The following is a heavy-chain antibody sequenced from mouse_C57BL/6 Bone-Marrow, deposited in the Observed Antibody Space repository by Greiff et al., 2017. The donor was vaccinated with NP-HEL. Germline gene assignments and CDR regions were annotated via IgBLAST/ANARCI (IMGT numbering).Heavy chain of an antibody. CDR2: IYPGSGST. CDR1: GYTFTSYW. V-gene: IGHV1-55*01. CDR3: AREGYGSSLAWFAY. Sequence: VKLMEPGAELVKPGASVKMSCKASGYTFTSYWITWVKQRPGQGLEWIGDIYPGSGSTNYNEKFKSKATLTVDTSSSTAYMQLSSLTSEDSAVYYCAREGYGSSLAWFAYWGQGTLVTVSA. J-gene: IGHJ3*01. D-gene: IGHD1-1*01.